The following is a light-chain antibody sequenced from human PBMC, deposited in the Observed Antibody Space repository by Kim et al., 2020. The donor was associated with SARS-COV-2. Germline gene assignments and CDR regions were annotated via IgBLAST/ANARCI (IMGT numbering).Light chain of an antibody. Sequence: APGKPATSTGGWDDIGSESVHWYQQKPGQAPVVIMYYDRDRPSGIPGRSSGSNSGNTATLTISRVEAGDEADYFCQVWDINTDQGVFGGGTQLTVL. CDR2: YDR. J-gene: IGLJ3*02. CDR1: DIGSES. CDR3: QVWDINTDQGV. V-gene: IGLV3-21*04.